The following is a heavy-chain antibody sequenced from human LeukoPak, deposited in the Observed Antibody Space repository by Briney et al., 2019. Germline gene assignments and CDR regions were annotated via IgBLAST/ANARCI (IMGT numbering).Heavy chain of an antibody. J-gene: IGHJ4*02. CDR2: INSGATSE. CDR1: GFIFSNFE. V-gene: IGHV3-48*03. CDR3: ARVICTGGSCFQNDY. D-gene: IGHD2-8*02. Sequence: SGGSLRLSNTASGFIFSNFEMNWVRQSPGKGLQWVAYINSGATSEYYADSVKGRFTISRDNAKNSLYLQMNSLGVQDTAIYYCARVICTGGSCFQNDYWGQGTLVTVSS.